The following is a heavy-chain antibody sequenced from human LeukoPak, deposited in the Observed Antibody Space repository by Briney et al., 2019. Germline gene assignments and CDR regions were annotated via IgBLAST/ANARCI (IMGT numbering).Heavy chain of an antibody. Sequence: PSETLSLTCAVSGGSISSGGYSWSWIRQPPGKGLEWIGYIYHSGSTYHNPSLKSRVTISVDRSKNQFSLKLSSVTAADTAVYYCAREGYYYGMDVWGQGTTVTVSS. CDR3: AREGYYYGMDV. V-gene: IGHV4-30-2*01. CDR2: IYHSGST. CDR1: GGSISSGGYS. J-gene: IGHJ6*02.